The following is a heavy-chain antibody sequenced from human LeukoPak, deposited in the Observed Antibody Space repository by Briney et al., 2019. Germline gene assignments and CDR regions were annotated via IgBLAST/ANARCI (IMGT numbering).Heavy chain of an antibody. CDR2: IYYSGST. V-gene: IGHV4-59*01. D-gene: IGHD5-18*01. J-gene: IGHJ6*03. Sequence: SETLSLTCTVSGGSISSYYWSWIRQPPGKGLEWIGYIYYSGSTNYNPSLKSRVTISVDTSKNQFPLKLSSVTAADTTVYYCARGGYTSYYYYMDVWGEGTTVTVSS. CDR3: ARGGYTSYYYYMDV. CDR1: GGSISSYY.